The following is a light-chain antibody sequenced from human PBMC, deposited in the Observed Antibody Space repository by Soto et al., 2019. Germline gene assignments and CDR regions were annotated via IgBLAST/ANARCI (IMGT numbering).Light chain of an antibody. J-gene: IGKJ1*01. CDR1: QTISSW. CDR3: QHYNSYSEA. V-gene: IGKV1-5*03. CDR2: KAS. Sequence: DIQMTQSPSTLSGSVGSRLTITCRASQTISSWLAWYQQKQGKAPKLLIYKASTLKSGVPSRFSGSGYGTEFALTISSLQTDDFATYYCQHYNSYSEAFGQGTKVDIK.